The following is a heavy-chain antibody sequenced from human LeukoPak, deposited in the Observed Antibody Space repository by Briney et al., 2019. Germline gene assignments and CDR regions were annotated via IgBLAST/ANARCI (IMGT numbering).Heavy chain of an antibody. CDR1: GGSISSFY. D-gene: IGHD4-23*01. J-gene: IGHJ2*01. Sequence: HSETLSLTCTVSGGSISSFYWSWIRQPPGKGLEWLGYIYYRGNTQYNPSLKSRVTISVDTYKNQFSLRLTSVTAADTAVYYCARDLDNGGSSIWYFDLWGRGTLVTVSS. V-gene: IGHV4-59*01. CDR3: ARDLDNGGSSIWYFDL. CDR2: IYYRGNT.